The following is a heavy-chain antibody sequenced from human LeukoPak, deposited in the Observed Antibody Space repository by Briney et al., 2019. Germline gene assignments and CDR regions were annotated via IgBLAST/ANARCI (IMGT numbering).Heavy chain of an antibody. CDR1: GGSISSGDYY. D-gene: IGHD3-3*01. J-gene: IGHJ4*02. CDR3: ASNDFWSGFDY. CDR2: IYYSGST. V-gene: IGHV4-30-4*01. Sequence: PSQTLSLTCTVPGGSISSGDYYWSWIRQPPGKGLEWSGYIYYSGSTYYNPSLKSRVTISVDTSRNQFSLKLSSVTAADTAVYYCASNDFWSGFDYWGQGTLVTVSS.